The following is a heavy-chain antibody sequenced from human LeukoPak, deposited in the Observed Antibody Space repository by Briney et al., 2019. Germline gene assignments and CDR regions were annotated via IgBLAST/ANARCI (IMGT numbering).Heavy chain of an antibody. CDR2: INAGNGNT. Sequence: ASVKVSCKASGYTFTSYWVRQAPGQRLEWMGWINAGNGNTKYSQEFQGRVTITRDTSASTAYMELSSLRSEDMAVYYCARGYSYGLLDYWGQGTLVTVSS. V-gene: IGHV1-3*03. D-gene: IGHD5-18*01. CDR1: GYTFTSY. J-gene: IGHJ4*02. CDR3: ARGYSYGLLDY.